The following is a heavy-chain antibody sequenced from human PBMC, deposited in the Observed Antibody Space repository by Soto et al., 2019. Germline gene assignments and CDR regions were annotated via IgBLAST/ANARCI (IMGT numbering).Heavy chain of an antibody. Sequence: DVQLLESGGALVQLGGSLRLSCAASGFTFSRYAMNWVRQAPGKGLGWVSGLSGSGSGSYYPDSLRGRFTISRDNSKITLDQQMNTLRAEDTAVYYCAKAPISLDGSGYYFASFDYWGPGTRVTVSS. D-gene: IGHD3-22*01. CDR2: LSGSGSGS. CDR3: AKAPISLDGSGYYFASFDY. J-gene: IGHJ4*01. CDR1: GFTFSRYA. V-gene: IGHV3-23*01.